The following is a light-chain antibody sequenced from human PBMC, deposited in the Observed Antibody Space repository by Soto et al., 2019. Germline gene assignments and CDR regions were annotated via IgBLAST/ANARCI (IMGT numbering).Light chain of an antibody. CDR1: QSVRNSY. CDR3: QQYGSAPST. J-gene: IGKJ2*01. CDR2: GAS. V-gene: IGKV3-20*01. Sequence: EILLTQSPGTLSLSPGERATLSCRASQSVRNSYLAWYQQKPGQAPRLLIYGASGRATGIPDGFSGSGSGPDLTLTVSRLEPEDFAVSYCQQYGSAPSTLGQGTKLEI.